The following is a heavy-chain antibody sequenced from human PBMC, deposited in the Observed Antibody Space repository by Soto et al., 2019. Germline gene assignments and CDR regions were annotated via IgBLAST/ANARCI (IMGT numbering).Heavy chain of an antibody. CDR1: GFTVSNTY. V-gene: IGHV3-53*02. D-gene: IGHD2-2*01. J-gene: IGHJ5*02. CDR2: IYPAGGT. CDR3: ARALPVAKGGFDP. Sequence: EVQLVETGGGLIQPGGSLRLSCAASGFTVSNTYMTWVRQPPGKGLECVSVIYPAGGTNYADSVKGRFIISRDKSKNTLYLQMNSLRAEDTAVYYCARALPVAKGGFDPWGQGTLVTVSS.